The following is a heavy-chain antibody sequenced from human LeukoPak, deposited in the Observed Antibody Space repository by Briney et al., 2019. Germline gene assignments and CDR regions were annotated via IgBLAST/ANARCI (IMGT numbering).Heavy chain of an antibody. CDR2: IKRDGSEK. D-gene: IGHD2-15*01. CDR1: GFTFSSYW. J-gene: IGHJ6*03. V-gene: IGHV3-7*01. CDR3: ARAGHRCSGGSCYYYYYMDV. Sequence: GGSLRLSCAASGFTFSSYWMSWVRQAPGKGLEWVANIKRDGSEKYYVDSVKGRFTISRDNAKNSLFLQMNSLRAEDTAVYYCARAGHRCSGGSCYYYYYMDVWGKGTTVTVSS.